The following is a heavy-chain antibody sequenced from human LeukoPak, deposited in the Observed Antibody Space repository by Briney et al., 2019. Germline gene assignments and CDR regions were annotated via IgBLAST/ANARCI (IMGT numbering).Heavy chain of an antibody. V-gene: IGHV3-23*01. CDR1: GFTFKNYA. CDR3: ARAGSGYFSPPDY. J-gene: IGHJ4*02. Sequence: GGSLRLSCAASGFTFKNYAMTWVRQAPGKGLEWVSGISGSGDNTYYADSDSVKGRFTISRDNSKNTLYLQMNSLRAEDTAVYYCARAGSGYFSPPDYWGQGTLVTVSS. CDR2: ISGSGDNT. D-gene: IGHD3-22*01.